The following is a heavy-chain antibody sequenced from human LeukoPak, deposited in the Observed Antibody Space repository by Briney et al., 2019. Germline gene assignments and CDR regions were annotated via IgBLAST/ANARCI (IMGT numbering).Heavy chain of an antibody. CDR3: AFVPWTTVTTIDY. CDR1: GFTFSSYA. CDR2: IWYNGSNK. D-gene: IGHD4-17*01. V-gene: IGHV3-33*08. Sequence: PGGSLRLSCAASGFTFSSYAMSWVRQAPGKGLEWVAVIWYNGSNKYYADSVKGRFTISRDNAKNSLYLQMNSLRDEDTAVYYCAFVPWTTVTTIDYWGQGTLVTVSS. J-gene: IGHJ4*02.